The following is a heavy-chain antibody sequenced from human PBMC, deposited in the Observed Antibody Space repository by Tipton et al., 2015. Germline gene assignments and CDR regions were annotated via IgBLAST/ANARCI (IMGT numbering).Heavy chain of an antibody. CDR2: IYQSGNT. CDR3: ARRCGADCYWGYYFDH. J-gene: IGHJ4*02. D-gene: IGHD2-21*01. V-gene: IGHV4-4*02. CDR1: GGSISSSNW. Sequence: GLVKPSGTLSLTCAVSGGSISSSNWWSWVRQPPGKGLEWIGEIYQSGNTNYNPSLKSRVTISADKSKNQFSLNLKSVTAADTAVYYCARRCGADCYWGYYFDHWGQGTLVTVSS.